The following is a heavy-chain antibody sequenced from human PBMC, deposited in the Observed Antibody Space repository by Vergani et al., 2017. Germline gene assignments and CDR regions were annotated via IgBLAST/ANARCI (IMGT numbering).Heavy chain of an antibody. Sequence: QVQLVQSGAEVKKPGSSVKVSCKASGGTFSSYTISWVRQAPGQGLEWMGRIIPILGIANYAQKFQGRVTITADKSTSTAYMELSSLRSEDTAVYYCARDYGRIAAAGTLVNGMDVWGQGP. V-gene: IGHV1-69*08. CDR3: ARDYGRIAAAGTLVNGMDV. J-gene: IGHJ6*02. CDR1: GGTFSSYT. D-gene: IGHD6-13*01. CDR2: IIPILGIA.